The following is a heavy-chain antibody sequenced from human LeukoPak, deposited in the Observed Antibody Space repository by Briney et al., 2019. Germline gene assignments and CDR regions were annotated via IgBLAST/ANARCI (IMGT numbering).Heavy chain of an antibody. V-gene: IGHV5-51*01. Sequence: GESLKISCQGFGFSFSGYWIGWVRQMPGKGLEWMGIIYPGDSDTRYSPSFQGQVTISADKSISTAYLQWSSLKASDTAMYYCARLLLRFLEWPIRGAFDIWGQGAMVTVSS. CDR1: GFSFSGYW. CDR2: IYPGDSDT. J-gene: IGHJ3*02. CDR3: ARLLLRFLEWPIRGAFDI. D-gene: IGHD3-3*01.